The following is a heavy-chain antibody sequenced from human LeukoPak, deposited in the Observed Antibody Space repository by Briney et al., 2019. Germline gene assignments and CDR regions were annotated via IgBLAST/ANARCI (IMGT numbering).Heavy chain of an antibody. D-gene: IGHD1-7*01. CDR2: IKQDGSEK. J-gene: IGHJ4*02. CDR1: GFTFSTYW. CDR3: AREDDWNYEDY. V-gene: IGHV3-7*01. Sequence: PGGSLRLSCAASGFTFSTYWMSWVRQAPGEGPEWVANIKQDGSEKYYVNSVKGRFTISRDNAKNSLYLQMNSLRAEDTAIYYCAREDDWNYEDYWGQGTLVTVSS.